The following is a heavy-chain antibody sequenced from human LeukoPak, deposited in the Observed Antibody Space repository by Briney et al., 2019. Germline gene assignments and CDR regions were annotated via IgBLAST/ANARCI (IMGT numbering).Heavy chain of an antibody. CDR1: GGTFSSYA. J-gene: IGHJ4*02. D-gene: IGHD6-13*01. CDR3: ARTGRAAADPFDY. Sequence: SVKVSCKASGGTFSSYAISWVRQAPGQGLEWMGGIIPIFGTANYAQKFQGRVTITTDESTSTAYMELSSLRSEDTAVYYCARTGRAAADPFDYWGQGTLVTVSS. CDR2: IIPIFGTA. V-gene: IGHV1-69*05.